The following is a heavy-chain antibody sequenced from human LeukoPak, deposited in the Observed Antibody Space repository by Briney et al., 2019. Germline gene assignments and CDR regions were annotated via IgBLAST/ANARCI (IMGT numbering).Heavy chain of an antibody. J-gene: IGHJ4*02. CDR1: GFTVSSNY. Sequence: GGSLRLSCAASGFTVSSNYMSWVRQAPGKGLEWVSVIYSGGSTYYADSVKGRFTISRDNSKNALYLQVNSLRAEDTAVYYCARDPRHSSGYDYWGRGTLVTVSS. V-gene: IGHV3-53*01. D-gene: IGHD3-22*01. CDR2: IYSGGST. CDR3: ARDPRHSSGYDY.